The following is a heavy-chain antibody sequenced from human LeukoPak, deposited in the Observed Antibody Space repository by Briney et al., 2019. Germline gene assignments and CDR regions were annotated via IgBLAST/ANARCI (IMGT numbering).Heavy chain of an antibody. V-gene: IGHV4-39*01. Sequence: SETLSLTCTVSGDSVTTTNFYWGWIRQAPGKGLEWIGKLYYGVNTYYKPSLKSRVTISVDTSLNQFSLLLTSVTAADTGVYYCARLRVQQLASSYYMDVWGKGTTVTVSS. CDR2: LYYGVNT. CDR3: ARLRVQQLASSYYMDV. D-gene: IGHD6-13*01. J-gene: IGHJ6*03. CDR1: GDSVTTTNFY.